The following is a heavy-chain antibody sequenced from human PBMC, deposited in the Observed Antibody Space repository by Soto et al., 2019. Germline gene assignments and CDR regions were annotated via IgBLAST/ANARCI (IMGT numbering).Heavy chain of an antibody. CDR3: AKDRVVVVPADGVAFDY. CDR2: ISGSGGST. Sequence: EVQLLESGGGLVQPGGSLRLSCAASGFTFSSYAMSWVRQAPGKGLEWDSAISGSGGSTYYADSVKGRFTISRDNSKNTLYLQMNSLRAEDTAVYYCAKDRVVVVPADGVAFDYWGQGTLVTVSS. CDR1: GFTFSSYA. V-gene: IGHV3-23*01. D-gene: IGHD2-2*01. J-gene: IGHJ4*02.